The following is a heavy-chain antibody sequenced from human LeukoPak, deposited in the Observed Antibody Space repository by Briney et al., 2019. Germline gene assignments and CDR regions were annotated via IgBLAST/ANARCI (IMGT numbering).Heavy chain of an antibody. CDR3: ARGDSTVTPKYFQY. CDR2: IYYSGST. D-gene: IGHD4-23*01. CDR1: GGSISSSSYY. Sequence: SETLSLTCTVSGGSISSSSYYWGWIRQPPGKGLEWIGSIYYSGSTYYNPSLKSRVTISIDTSKNQFSLKLSSVTAADTAVYYCARGDSTVTPKYFQYWGQGTLVTVSS. V-gene: IGHV4-39*07. J-gene: IGHJ1*01.